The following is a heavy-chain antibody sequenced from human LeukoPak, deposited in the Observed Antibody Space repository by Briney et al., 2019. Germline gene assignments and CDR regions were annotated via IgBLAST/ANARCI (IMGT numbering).Heavy chain of an antibody. D-gene: IGHD3-22*01. CDR1: GFTVTDYA. J-gene: IGHJ3*01. CDR3: ARTIYYYESTSYFSDAFDV. Sequence: GGSLRLSCAASGFTVTDYAMTWIRQSPGKGLEWVSSMSDIGPNTYYADSVKGRFTISRDTSKNTLFLQMDSLRAEDTAVYYCARTIYYYESTSYFSDAFDVWGQGTMVTVSS. V-gene: IGHV3-23*01. CDR2: MSDIGPNT.